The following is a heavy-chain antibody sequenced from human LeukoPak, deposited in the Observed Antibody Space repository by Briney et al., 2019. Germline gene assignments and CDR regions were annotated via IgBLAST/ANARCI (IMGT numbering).Heavy chain of an antibody. CDR1: GFTFSNYA. CDR3: ARDNNGDH. Sequence: GGSLRLSCAASGFTFSNYAMHWVRQAPGRGLQWVAVISYDGSDVNCADSVKGRFTISRDNSKSTLYLQLNSLRVEDTAVYYCARDNNGDHWGQGTLVTVSS. D-gene: IGHD2-8*01. J-gene: IGHJ4*02. CDR2: ISYDGSDV. V-gene: IGHV3-30*04.